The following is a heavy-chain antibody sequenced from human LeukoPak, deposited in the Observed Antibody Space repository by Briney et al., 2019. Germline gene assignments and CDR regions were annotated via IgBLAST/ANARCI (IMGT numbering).Heavy chain of an antibody. D-gene: IGHD3-3*01. CDR2: VYTSGST. Sequence: SETLSLTCTVSGGSLSSYYWSWIRQPAGKGLEWIGRVYTSGSTNYNPSLKSRVTMSVDTSKNQFSLKLSSVTAADTAVYYCASERSGYSPDAFDIWGQGTMVTVSS. J-gene: IGHJ3*02. CDR1: GGSLSSYY. CDR3: ASERSGYSPDAFDI. V-gene: IGHV4-4*07.